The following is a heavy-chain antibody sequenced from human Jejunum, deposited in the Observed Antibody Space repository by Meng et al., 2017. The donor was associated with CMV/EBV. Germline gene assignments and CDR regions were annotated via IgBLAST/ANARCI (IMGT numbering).Heavy chain of an antibody. J-gene: IGHJ4*02. CDR3: AKFPIYDSSDHYDY. CDR1: GRNINYYG. CDR2: IRHDGSDT. Sequence: VAVVALGGGVGHPGGSLRLSCATSGRNINYYGMQWVRQVPGKGLEWVAFIRHDGSDTYYADFVKGRFAISRDSFKDTLFLQMNSLGAEDTAMYYCAKFPIYDSSDHYDYWGQGTLVTVSS. D-gene: IGHD3-22*01. V-gene: IGHV3-30*02.